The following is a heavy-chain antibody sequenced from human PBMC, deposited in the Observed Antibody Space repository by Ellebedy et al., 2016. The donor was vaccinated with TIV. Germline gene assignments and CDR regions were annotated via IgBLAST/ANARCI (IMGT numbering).Heavy chain of an antibody. CDR2: ISSSSSYI. V-gene: IGHV3-21*01. Sequence: GGSLRLXCAASGFTFSSYSMNWVRQAPGKGLEWVSSISSSSSYIYYADSVKGRFTISRDNAKNSLYLQMNSLRAEDTAVYYCARFSGLGYCSSTSCSEYFQHWGQGTLVTVSS. J-gene: IGHJ1*01. CDR3: ARFSGLGYCSSTSCSEYFQH. CDR1: GFTFSSYS. D-gene: IGHD2-2*01.